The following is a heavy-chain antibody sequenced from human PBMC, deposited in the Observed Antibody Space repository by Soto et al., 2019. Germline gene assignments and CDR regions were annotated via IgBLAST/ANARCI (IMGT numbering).Heavy chain of an antibody. D-gene: IGHD3-10*01. CDR3: ARDGREVRGVINGAFDI. J-gene: IGHJ3*02. V-gene: IGHV1-18*01. CDR2: ITAYNINT. Sequence: ASVRVSCKASGYTLTDYGISWVRQAPGQGFEWMGWITAYNINTNYAQKFQGRVTITADKSTSTAYMELSSLTSDDTAVYYCARDGREVRGVINGAFDIWGQGTMVTVSS. CDR1: GYTLTDYG.